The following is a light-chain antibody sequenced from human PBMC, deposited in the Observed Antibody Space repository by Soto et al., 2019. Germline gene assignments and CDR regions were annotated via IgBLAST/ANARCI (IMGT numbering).Light chain of an antibody. CDR2: GAS. Sequence: EIVMTQSPATLSVSPVEIATLSCRASHIVSSNLAWYQPTPGQAPRLLIYGASNRATGIPARFSGTGSGTDFTLTINNLEPEDFAVYYCQVRTNWSIPFGRGTRLEIK. CDR3: QVRTNWSIP. CDR1: HIVSSN. J-gene: IGKJ5*01. V-gene: IGKV3-11*01.